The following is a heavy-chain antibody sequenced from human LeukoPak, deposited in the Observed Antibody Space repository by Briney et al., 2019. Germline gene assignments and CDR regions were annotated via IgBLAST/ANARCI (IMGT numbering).Heavy chain of an antibody. CDR1: GFTFSNYA. D-gene: IGHD6-13*01. Sequence: PGGSLRLSCAASGFTFSNYALTWVRQAPGKGLEWVSAIAFSGSTYYADSVKGRFTISRDDSKNTLYLQMNSLRAEDTAVYYCAKGFLPTSSSSNYVSFDFWGQGTLVTASS. V-gene: IGHV3-23*01. CDR3: AKGFLPTSSSSNYVSFDF. CDR2: IAFSGST. J-gene: IGHJ4*02.